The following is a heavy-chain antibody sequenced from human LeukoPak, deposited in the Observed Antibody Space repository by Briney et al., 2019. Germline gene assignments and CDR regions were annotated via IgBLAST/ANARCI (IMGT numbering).Heavy chain of an antibody. CDR2: ISSSSSYI. CDR3: ARGYYDILTGYYPDY. D-gene: IGHD3-9*01. Sequence: PGGSLRLSCAASGFTFSSYSMSWVRQAPGKGLEWVSSISSSSSYIYYADSVKGRFTISRDNAKNSLYLQMNSLRAEDTAVHYCARGYYDILTGYYPDYWGQGTLVTVSS. J-gene: IGHJ4*02. V-gene: IGHV3-21*01. CDR1: GFTFSSYS.